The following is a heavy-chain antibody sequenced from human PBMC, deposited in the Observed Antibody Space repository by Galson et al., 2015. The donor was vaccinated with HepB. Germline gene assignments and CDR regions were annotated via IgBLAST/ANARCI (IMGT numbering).Heavy chain of an antibody. J-gene: IGHJ6*02. V-gene: IGHV1-46*01. CDR2: INPSGGST. CDR3: ASQEKEYQPHAQGYYGMDV. CDR1: GYTFTSYC. Sequence: SVKVSCKASGYTFTSYCMHWVRQAPGQGLEWMGIINPSGGSTSYAQKFQGRVTMTRDTSTSTVYMELSSLRSEDTAVYYCASQEKEYQPHAQGYYGMDVWGQGTTVTVSS. D-gene: IGHD2-2*01.